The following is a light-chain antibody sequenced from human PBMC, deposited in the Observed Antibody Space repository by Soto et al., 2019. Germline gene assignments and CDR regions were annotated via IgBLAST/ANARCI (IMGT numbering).Light chain of an antibody. Sequence: QSVLTQPASVSGSPGQSITISCTVTSSDVGGYNYVSWYQQHPGKAPKLMIYEVSNRPSEVSNRFSGSKSGNTASLTISGLQAEDEADYYCSSYTSSSTLCVFGTGTRSPS. CDR3: SSYTSSSTLCV. J-gene: IGLJ1*01. CDR2: EVS. V-gene: IGLV2-14*01. CDR1: SSDVGGYNY.